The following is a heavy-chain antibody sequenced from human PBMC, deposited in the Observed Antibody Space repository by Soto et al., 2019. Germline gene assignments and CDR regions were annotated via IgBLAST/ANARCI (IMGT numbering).Heavy chain of an antibody. CDR3: AKGSGYSSSWEPFDY. J-gene: IGHJ4*02. CDR1: GFTFSSYA. V-gene: IGHV3-23*01. Sequence: EVQLLESGGGLVQPGGSLRLCCAASGFTFSSYAMSWFRQGPGKGLEWASGIRGSGGSTYYAVSVKGRFTISRDNSKNTLYLQMNSLRAEDTAVYYCAKGSGYSSSWEPFDYRGQGTLVTVSS. D-gene: IGHD6-13*01. CDR2: IRGSGGST.